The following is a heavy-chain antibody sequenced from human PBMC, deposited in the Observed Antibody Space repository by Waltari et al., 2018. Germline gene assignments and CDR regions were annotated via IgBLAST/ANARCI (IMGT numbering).Heavy chain of an antibody. CDR1: GFTFSSYE. CDR2: ISSSGSTI. D-gene: IGHD3-16*01. V-gene: IGHV3-48*03. Sequence: EVQLVESGGGLVQPGGSLRLSCAASGFTFSSYEMNWVRQAPGKGLEWVSYISSSGSTIYYADSVKGRFTISRDNAKNSQYLQMNSLRAEDTAVYYCARGFTGGDAFDIWGQGTMVTVSS. J-gene: IGHJ3*02. CDR3: ARGFTGGDAFDI.